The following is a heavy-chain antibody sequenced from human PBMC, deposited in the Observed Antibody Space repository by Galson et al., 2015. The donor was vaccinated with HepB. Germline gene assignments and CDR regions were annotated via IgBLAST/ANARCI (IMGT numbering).Heavy chain of an antibody. Sequence: ASGFTFGSYAMSWVRQAPGEGLECVSTISASSGSTNYADSVKGRFTIYRDNSKNTLYLQMDSLRAEDTAVYYCVKDPKYYYDSSGYFYVPPPVQRSWGQGTLVTVSS. CDR3: VKDPKYYYDSSGYFYVPPPVQRS. CDR2: ISASSGST. J-gene: IGHJ4*02. V-gene: IGHV3-23*01. D-gene: IGHD3-22*01. CDR1: GFTFGSYA.